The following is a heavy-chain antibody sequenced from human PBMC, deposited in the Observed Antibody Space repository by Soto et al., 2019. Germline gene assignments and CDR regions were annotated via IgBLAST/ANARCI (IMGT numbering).Heavy chain of an antibody. J-gene: IGHJ6*02. Sequence: GGSLRLSCAASGFSFSDYTMNWVRQAPGKGPEWVSRISASGGTTSYADSVKGRFTISRDNARDSLYLHMNNLRAEDTAIYYCARDRSLIFAVPPYGMDVWGQGTTVTVSS. CDR1: GFSFSDYT. CDR3: ARDRSLIFAVPPYGMDV. V-gene: IGHV3-48*04. D-gene: IGHD3-3*01. CDR2: ISASGGTT.